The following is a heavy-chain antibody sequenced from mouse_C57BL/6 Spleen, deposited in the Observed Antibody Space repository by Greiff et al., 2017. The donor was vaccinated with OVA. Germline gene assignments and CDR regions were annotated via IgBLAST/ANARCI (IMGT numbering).Heavy chain of an antibody. V-gene: IGHV5-4*01. Sequence: EVHLVESGGGLVKPGGSLKLSCAASGFTFSSYAMSWVRQTPEKRLEWVATISDGGSYTYYPDNVKGRFTISRDNAKNNLYLQMSHLKSEDTAMYYCARDGVFAYWGQGTLVTVSA. CDR3: ARDGVFAY. CDR1: GFTFSSYA. J-gene: IGHJ3*01. CDR2: ISDGGSYT.